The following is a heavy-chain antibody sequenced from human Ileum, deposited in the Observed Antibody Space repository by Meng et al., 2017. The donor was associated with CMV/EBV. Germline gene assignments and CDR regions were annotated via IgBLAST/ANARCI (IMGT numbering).Heavy chain of an antibody. Sequence: DVQLVGSGGGLVKPGGSLRLSCAASGFSFTSYNMNWVRQAPGKGLEWVSSISSGSSYIYYADSVKGRFTMSRDNAKNTVTLQMNSLRVDDTAVYYCTTIFEDYWGQGTLVTVSS. CDR1: GFSFTSYN. V-gene: IGHV3-21*01. D-gene: IGHD3-3*02. CDR2: ISSGSSYI. CDR3: TTIFEDY. J-gene: IGHJ4*02.